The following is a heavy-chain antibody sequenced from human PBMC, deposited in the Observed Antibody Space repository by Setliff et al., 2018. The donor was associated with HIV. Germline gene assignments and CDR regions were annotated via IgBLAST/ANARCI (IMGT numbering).Heavy chain of an antibody. V-gene: IGHV5-51*07. J-gene: IGHJ3*02. CDR2: IYPGDSDT. D-gene: IGHD3-3*01. CDR1: GHSFTSYW. Sequence: GESLKISCKGSGHSFTSYWIGWVHQMPGKGLEWMGIIYPGDSDTRYSPSFQGQVTISADKSISTAYLQWSSLKASDTAMYYCARPLPYYNFWSGYDAFDIWGQGTMVTVS. CDR3: ARPLPYYNFWSGYDAFDI.